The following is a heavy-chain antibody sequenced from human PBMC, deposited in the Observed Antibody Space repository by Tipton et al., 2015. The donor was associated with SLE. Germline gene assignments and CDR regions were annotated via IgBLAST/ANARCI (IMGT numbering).Heavy chain of an antibody. D-gene: IGHD1-26*01. V-gene: IGHV3-30*04. CDR2: VSYDGSNK. CDR1: GFTFSAYY. J-gene: IGHJ4*02. Sequence: RSLRLSCAASGFTFSAYYMHWVRQAPGKGLEWVAVVSYDGSNKYYADSVKGRFTISRDNSKNTLFLQMNSLRAEDTAVYYCARDVVGATEGLDYWGQGTLVTVSS. CDR3: ARDVVGATEGLDY.